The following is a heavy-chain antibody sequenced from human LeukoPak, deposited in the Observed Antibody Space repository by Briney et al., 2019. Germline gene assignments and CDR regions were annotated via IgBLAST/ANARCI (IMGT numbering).Heavy chain of an antibody. D-gene: IGHD2-2*01. J-gene: IGHJ4*02. V-gene: IGHV3-30*18. Sequence: PGGSLRLSCAASGFTFSSYGMHWVRQAPGKGLEWVAVISYDGSNKYYADSVKGRFTISRDNSKNTLYLQMNSLRAEDTAVYYCAKGRYCSSTSRYGGFDYWGQGTLVTVSS. CDR1: GFTFSSYG. CDR3: AKGRYCSSTSRYGGFDY. CDR2: ISYDGSNK.